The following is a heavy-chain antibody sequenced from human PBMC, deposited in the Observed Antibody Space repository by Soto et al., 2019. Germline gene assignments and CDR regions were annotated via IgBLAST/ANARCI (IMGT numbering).Heavy chain of an antibody. CDR3: AKHYDSRWLQFPFDY. D-gene: IGHD5-12*01. J-gene: IGHJ4*01. CDR1: GFTFSSYG. Sequence: PGGSLRLSYTASGFTFSSYGMHWVRQAPGKGLEWVAVISYDGSNKYYADSVKGRFTISRDNSKNTLYLQMNSLRAEDTAVYYCAKHYDSRWLQFPFDYWGHGTLVTVSS. V-gene: IGHV3-30*18. CDR2: ISYDGSNK.